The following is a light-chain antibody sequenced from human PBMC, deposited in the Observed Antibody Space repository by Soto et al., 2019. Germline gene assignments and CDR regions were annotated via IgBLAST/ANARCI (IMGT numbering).Light chain of an antibody. CDR3: CSYTATTPYV. CDR1: RSDVGNYNY. J-gene: IGLJ1*01. V-gene: IGLV2-14*01. CDR2: EVT. Sequence: QSALTQPASVSGSPGQSITISCTGSRSDVGNYNYVSWYQQTPGKAPQLIIYEVTNRPSGVSDRFSGSKSGNTASLTISGLQAEDEADYYCCSYTATTPYVFGTGTKLTVL.